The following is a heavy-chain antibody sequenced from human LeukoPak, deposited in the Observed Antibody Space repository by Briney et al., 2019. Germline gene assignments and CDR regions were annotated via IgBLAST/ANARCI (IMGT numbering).Heavy chain of an antibody. CDR2: IIPIFGTA. D-gene: IGHD5-18*01. CDR1: GGTFSSYA. J-gene: IGHJ6*03. Sequence: GASVKVSCKASGGTFSSYAISWVRQAPGQGLEWMGRIIPIFGTANYAQKFQGRVTITTDESTSTAYMELSSLRSEDTAVYYCGGRYSYGYYYYYYMDVWGKGTTVTVS. V-gene: IGHV1-69*05. CDR3: GGRYSYGYYYYYYMDV.